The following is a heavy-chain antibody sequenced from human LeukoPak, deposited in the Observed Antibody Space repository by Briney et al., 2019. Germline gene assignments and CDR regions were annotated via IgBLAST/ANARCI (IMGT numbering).Heavy chain of an antibody. CDR1: GGSISSSNW. CDR2: IYHSGST. V-gene: IGHV4-4*02. J-gene: IGHJ6*03. D-gene: IGHD3-22*01. Sequence: SETLSLTCAVSGGSISSSNWWSWVRQPPGKGLEWIGEIYHSGSTNYNPSLKSRVTISVDKSKNQFSLKLSSVTAADTAVYYCASLPQAYYYDSSGYYPSYYYYYYMDVWGKGTTVTISS. CDR3: ASLPQAYYYDSSGYYPSYYYYYYMDV.